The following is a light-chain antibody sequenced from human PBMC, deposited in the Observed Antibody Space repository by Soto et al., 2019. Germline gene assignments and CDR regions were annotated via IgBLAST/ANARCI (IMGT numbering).Light chain of an antibody. CDR2: AAS. J-gene: IGKJ3*01. CDR1: QGISNY. V-gene: IGKV1-27*01. CDR3: QKYNCASRT. Sequence: DIQMTQSPSSLSASVGDRVTITCRASQGISNYLAWYQQKPGKVPKLLIYAASTLQSGVPSRFSGSGSGTNFTLTISGIQPEDVATYYCQKYNCASRTFGPGTKVDIK.